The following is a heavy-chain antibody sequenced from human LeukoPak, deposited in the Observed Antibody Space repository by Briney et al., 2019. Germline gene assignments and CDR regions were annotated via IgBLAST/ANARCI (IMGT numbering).Heavy chain of an antibody. CDR3: ARTAYSGSYYVAAFDI. Sequence: SVKVSCKASGGTFSSYAISWVRQAPGQGLEWMGRIIPILGIANYAQKFQGRVTITADKSTSTAYMELSSLRSEDTAVYYCARTAYSGSYYVAAFDIWGQGTMVTVSS. CDR2: IIPILGIA. V-gene: IGHV1-69*04. CDR1: GGTFSSYA. J-gene: IGHJ3*02. D-gene: IGHD1-26*01.